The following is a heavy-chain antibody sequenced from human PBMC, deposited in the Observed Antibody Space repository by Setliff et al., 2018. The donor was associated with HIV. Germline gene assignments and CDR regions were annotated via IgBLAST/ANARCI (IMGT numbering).Heavy chain of an antibody. J-gene: IGHJ5*02. D-gene: IGHD1-20*01. V-gene: IGHV4-39*07. CDR1: GASFIRSRYY. CDR3: ARSDPVDNWNPTLKWFDP. CDR2: IYHTGST. Sequence: PSETLSLTCTVSGASFIRSRYYWSWIRQPPGKGLEWIGSIYHTGSTYSNPSLKSRVTISVDSSKNQFSLKLSSVTAADTAVYYCARSDPVDNWNPTLKWFDPWGQGTLVTVSS.